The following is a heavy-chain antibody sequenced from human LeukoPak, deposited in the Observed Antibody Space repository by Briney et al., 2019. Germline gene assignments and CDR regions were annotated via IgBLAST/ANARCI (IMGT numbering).Heavy chain of an antibody. J-gene: IGHJ4*02. CDR1: EFTFSSYG. V-gene: IGHV3-30*02. CDR3: AKDFRLYCSSPSCSHFDY. CDR2: IRHDESNT. D-gene: IGHD2-2*01. Sequence: GGSLRLSCAAAEFTFSSYGMHWVRQAPGKGLEWVAFIRHDESNTYYADSVKGRFTISRDNSGNTLYLQMNSLRAEDTAVYYCAKDFRLYCSSPSCSHFDYWGQGTLVTVSS.